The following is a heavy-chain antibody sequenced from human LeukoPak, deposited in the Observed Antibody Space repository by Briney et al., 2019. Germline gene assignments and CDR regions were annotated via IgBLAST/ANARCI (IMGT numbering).Heavy chain of an antibody. J-gene: IGHJ4*02. D-gene: IGHD6-19*01. CDR3: ARSKSYSSGWTDFDY. Sequence: GGSLRLSCAASGFTFSNYDMHWVRQAPGKGLEWVSVIGTAGNTYYLGSVKGRFTISRENAKNSLYPQMNSLRAGDTAIYYCARSKSYSSGWTDFDYWGQGTLVTVSS. V-gene: IGHV3-13*01. CDR1: GFTFSNYD. CDR2: IGTAGNT.